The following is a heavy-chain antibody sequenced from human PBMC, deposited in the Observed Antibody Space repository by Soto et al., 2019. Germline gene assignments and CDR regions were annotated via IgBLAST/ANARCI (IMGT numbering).Heavy chain of an antibody. CDR1: GASISSGFHF. D-gene: IGHD3-3*01. J-gene: IGHJ4*02. Sequence: QVQLQESGPGLVKPSQTLSLTCGVSGASISSGFHFWSWVRQHPGEGLEWIGYISYSGTTYYNPSLTSRMTISFDTSRNAFSLKLHSVTAADTAVYYCASRREDRSGYFHFASWGQGIPVIVS. V-gene: IGHV4-31*11. CDR3: ASRREDRSGYFHFAS. CDR2: ISYSGTT.